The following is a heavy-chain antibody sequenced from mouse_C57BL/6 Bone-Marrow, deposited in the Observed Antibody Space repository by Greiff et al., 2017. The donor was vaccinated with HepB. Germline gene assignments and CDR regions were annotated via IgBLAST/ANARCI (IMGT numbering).Heavy chain of an antibody. CDR3: ARDAGGPDSSGYDYAMDY. CDR1: GFTFSDFY. D-gene: IGHD3-2*02. J-gene: IGHJ4*01. V-gene: IGHV7-1*01. Sequence: EVKVVESGGGLVQSGRSLRLSCATSGFTFSDFYMEWVRQAPGKGLEWIAASRNKANDYTTEYSASVKGRFIVSRDTSQSILYLQMNALRAEDTAIYYCARDAGGPDSSGYDYAMDYWGQGTSVTVSS. CDR2: SRNKANDYTT.